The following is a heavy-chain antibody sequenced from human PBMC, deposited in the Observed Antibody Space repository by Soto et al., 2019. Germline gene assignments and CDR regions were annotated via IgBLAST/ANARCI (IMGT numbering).Heavy chain of an antibody. Sequence: SETLSLTCTVSGGSISSSSYYWGWIRQPPGKGLEWIGSIYYSGSTNYNPSLKSRVTISLDTSMSHFSLRLRSVSAADTAVYYCARGQRFSDWFDPWGQGTLVTVSS. D-gene: IGHD3-3*01. CDR3: ARGQRFSDWFDP. J-gene: IGHJ5*02. CDR2: IYYSGST. CDR1: GGSISSSSYY. V-gene: IGHV4-39*07.